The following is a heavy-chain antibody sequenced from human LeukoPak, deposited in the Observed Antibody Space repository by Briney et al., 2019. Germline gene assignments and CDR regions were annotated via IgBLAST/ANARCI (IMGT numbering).Heavy chain of an antibody. CDR1: GFTFSSYG. Sequence: GGSLRLSCAASGFTFSSYGMHWVRQAPGKGLEWVSGISGAGTINYADSVKGRFTISRDNSKNTVYLQMNSLRAEDTAVYYCASDYYFYYYYLDVWGKGTTVTVSS. V-gene: IGHV3-NL1*01. CDR2: ISGAGTI. CDR3: ASDYYFYYYYLDV. J-gene: IGHJ6*03.